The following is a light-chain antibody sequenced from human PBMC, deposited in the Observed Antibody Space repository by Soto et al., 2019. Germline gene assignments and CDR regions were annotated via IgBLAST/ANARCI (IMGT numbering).Light chain of an antibody. CDR2: GAS. Sequence: EIVLTQSPGTLSLFPGERATLSCWASQSISSSYLAWYQQKPGQAPRLLIFGASSRATGIPDRVSGSGSGTDFTITISRLEPDDFAVYYCQQYGTSRTFGQGTRLEIK. CDR1: QSISSSY. J-gene: IGKJ5*01. V-gene: IGKV3-20*01. CDR3: QQYGTSRT.